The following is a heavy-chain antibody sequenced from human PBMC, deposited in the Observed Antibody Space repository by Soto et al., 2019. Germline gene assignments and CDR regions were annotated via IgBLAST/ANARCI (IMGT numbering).Heavy chain of an antibody. Sequence: ASVKVSCKASGYTFTSYDINWVRQATGQGLEWMGWMNPNSGNTGYAQKFQGRVTMTRNTSISTAYMELSSLRSEDTAVYYCARLDGRYDFWSGYYGLDAFDIWGQGTMVTVSS. CDR3: ARLDGRYDFWSGYYGLDAFDI. D-gene: IGHD3-3*01. J-gene: IGHJ3*02. CDR2: MNPNSGNT. V-gene: IGHV1-8*01. CDR1: GYTFTSYD.